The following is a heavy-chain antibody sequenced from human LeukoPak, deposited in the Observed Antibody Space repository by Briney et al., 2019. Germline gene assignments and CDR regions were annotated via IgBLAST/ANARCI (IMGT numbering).Heavy chain of an antibody. Sequence: SGPTLVNPTQTLTLTCTFSGSSLSSSGVGVGWIRQPPGKALEWLALIYWDDDKRYSPSLESRLTITKDTSKNQVVLAMTNMDPVDTATYYCAHSPLGHSYDYGASDIWGQGTMVTVSS. CDR2: IYWDDDK. J-gene: IGHJ3*02. CDR3: AHSPLGHSYDYGASDI. D-gene: IGHD5-18*01. CDR1: GSSLSSSGVG. V-gene: IGHV2-5*02.